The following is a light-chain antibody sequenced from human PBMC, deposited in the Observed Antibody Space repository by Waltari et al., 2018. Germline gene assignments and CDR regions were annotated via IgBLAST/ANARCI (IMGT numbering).Light chain of an antibody. Sequence: QLVLTQSPSASASLGASVKLTCTLRSGPTSNVSPWPPQRPEKGPRYLMKVNSDGSHSKGDEIPDRFSGSSSGAERYLTISNLQSEDEADYFCQTGGHGTWVFGGGTTLTVL. CDR3: QTGGHGTWV. CDR1: SGPTSNV. J-gene: IGLJ3*02. V-gene: IGLV4-69*01. CDR2: VNSDGSH.